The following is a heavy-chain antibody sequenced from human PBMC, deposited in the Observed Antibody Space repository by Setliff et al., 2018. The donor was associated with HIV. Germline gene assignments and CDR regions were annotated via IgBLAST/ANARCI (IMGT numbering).Heavy chain of an antibody. V-gene: IGHV4-34*01. CDR2: INDSGDT. J-gene: IGHJ6*04. CDR3: AKRYNDLWNGQTDV. CDR1: GGSLSGYY. Sequence: SETLSLTCDVYGGSLSGYYWSWIRQSPGKGLEWIGEINDSGDTNYSPSLKSRFNISLDTSKNHFSLRLKSVTAADTAVYYCAKRYNDLWNGQTDVWGIGATVTVSS. D-gene: IGHD3-3*01.